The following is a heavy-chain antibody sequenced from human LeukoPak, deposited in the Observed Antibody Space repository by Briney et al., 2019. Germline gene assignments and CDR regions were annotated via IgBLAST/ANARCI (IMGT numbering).Heavy chain of an antibody. CDR3: ARLGEVSSSWDQYGMDV. CDR1: GGSISSYY. J-gene: IGHJ6*02. CDR2: IYYSGST. D-gene: IGHD6-13*01. Sequence: SQTLSLTCTVSGGSISSYYWSWIRQPPGKGLEWIGYIYYSGSTNYNPSLKSRVTISEDTSKKEFSRKVSSVTAADTAVYYCARLGEVSSSWDQYGMDVWGQGTTVTVSS. V-gene: IGHV4-59*08.